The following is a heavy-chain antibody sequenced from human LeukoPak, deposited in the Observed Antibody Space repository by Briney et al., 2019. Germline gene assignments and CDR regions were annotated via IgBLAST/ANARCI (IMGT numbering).Heavy chain of an antibody. CDR3: ARRYYYDSSGYYYIDY. D-gene: IGHD3-22*01. Sequence: ASVKVSCKVSGYTLTELSMHWVRQAPGKGLEWMGGFDPEDGETIYAQKLQGRVTMTTDTSTSTAYMELRSLRSDDTAVYYCARRYYYDSSGYYYIDYWGQGTLVTVSS. CDR2: FDPEDGET. V-gene: IGHV1-24*01. J-gene: IGHJ4*02. CDR1: GYTLTELS.